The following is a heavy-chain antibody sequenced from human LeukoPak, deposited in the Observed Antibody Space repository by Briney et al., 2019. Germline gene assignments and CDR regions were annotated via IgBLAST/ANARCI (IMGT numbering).Heavy chain of an antibody. CDR1: GFTFSSYG. CDR3: AVHRTLASGSHNWFDP. Sequence: PGRSLRLSCAASGFTFSSYGMHWVRQAPGKGLEWVAVISYDGSNKYYADSVKGRFTISRDNSKNTLYLQMNSLRAEDTAVYYCAVHRTLASGSHNWFDPWGQGTLVTVSS. D-gene: IGHD1-26*01. V-gene: IGHV3-30*03. J-gene: IGHJ5*02. CDR2: ISYDGSNK.